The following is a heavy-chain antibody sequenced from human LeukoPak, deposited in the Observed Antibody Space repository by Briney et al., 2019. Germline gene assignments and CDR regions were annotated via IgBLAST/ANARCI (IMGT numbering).Heavy chain of an antibody. CDR3: AREVSEGFDF. D-gene: IGHD3-22*01. J-gene: IGHJ4*02. Sequence: GGSLRLSCAASGFTFSSYAMHWVRQAPGKGLEWVSSFGTRSTSVYHAGSVKGRFAISRDNAKNSLYLQMNSLRAEDTALYYCAREVSEGFDFWGQGTLVTVSS. CDR2: FGTRSTSV. V-gene: IGHV3-21*01. CDR1: GFTFSSYA.